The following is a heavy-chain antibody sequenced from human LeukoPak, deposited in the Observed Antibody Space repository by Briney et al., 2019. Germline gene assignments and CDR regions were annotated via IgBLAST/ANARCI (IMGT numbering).Heavy chain of an antibody. CDR1: GGSISSYY. D-gene: IGHD4-17*01. Sequence: SETLSLTCTVSGGSISSYYWSWIRQPPGKGLEWIGYIYYSGSTNYNPSLKSRVTISVDTSKNQFSPKLSSVTAADTAVYYCAGTYGDYGWFDPWGQGTLVTVSS. V-gene: IGHV4-59*08. CDR2: IYYSGST. CDR3: AGTYGDYGWFDP. J-gene: IGHJ5*02.